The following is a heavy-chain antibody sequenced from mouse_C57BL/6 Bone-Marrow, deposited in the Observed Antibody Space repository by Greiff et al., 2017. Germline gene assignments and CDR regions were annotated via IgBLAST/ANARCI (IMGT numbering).Heavy chain of an antibody. V-gene: IGHV1-82*01. CDR3: ASIITTVVATYWYFDV. CDR2: IYPGDGDT. CDR1: GYAFSSSW. J-gene: IGHJ1*03. Sequence: QVQLKQSGPELVKPGASVKISCKASGYAFSSSWMNWVKQRPGKGLEWIGRIYPGDGDTNYNGKFKGKATLTADKSSSTAYMQLSSLTSEDSAVYFCASIITTVVATYWYFDVWGTGTTVTVSS. D-gene: IGHD1-1*01.